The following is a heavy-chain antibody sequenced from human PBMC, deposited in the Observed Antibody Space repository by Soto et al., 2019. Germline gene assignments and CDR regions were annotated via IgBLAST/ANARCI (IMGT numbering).Heavy chain of an antibody. CDR2: IKSKTDGGTT. V-gene: IGHV3-15*01. D-gene: IGHD7-27*01. Sequence: GGSLRLSCAASGFTFSNAWMSWVRQAPGKGLEWVGRIKSKTDGGTTDYAAPVKGRFTISRDDSKNTLYLQMNSLKTEDTAVYYCTTDGDVGYYYGMDVWGQGTTVTVSS. CDR3: TTDGDVGYYYGMDV. CDR1: GFTFSNAW. J-gene: IGHJ6*02.